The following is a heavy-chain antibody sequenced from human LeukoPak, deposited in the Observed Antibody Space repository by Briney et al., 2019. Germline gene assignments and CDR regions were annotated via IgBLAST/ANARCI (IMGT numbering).Heavy chain of an antibody. CDR2: ISAYNGNT. CDR3: ARDVRSSGWYYLSGDGMDV. CDR1: GYTFTSYG. D-gene: IGHD6-19*01. V-gene: IGHV1-18*01. Sequence: ASVKVSCKASGYTFTSYGISWVRQAPGQGLEWMGWISAYNGNTNYAQKLQGRVTMTTDTSTSTAYMELRSLRSDDTAVYYCARDVRSSGWYYLSGDGMDVWGQGTTVTVSS. J-gene: IGHJ6*02.